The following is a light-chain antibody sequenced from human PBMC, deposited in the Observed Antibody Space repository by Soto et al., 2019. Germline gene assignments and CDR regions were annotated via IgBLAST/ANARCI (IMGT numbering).Light chain of an antibody. V-gene: IGKV3-15*01. Sequence: EIVLTQSPATLSVSPGERATVPCRASQHVGSNLAWYQLKPGQAPRLLIYDASTRATAIPARFGGSGSGTDSPLSINDLQAEDCAVYYRQQYHHWPLTFGGGTKVEI. CDR1: QHVGSN. J-gene: IGKJ4*01. CDR3: QQYHHWPLT. CDR2: DAS.